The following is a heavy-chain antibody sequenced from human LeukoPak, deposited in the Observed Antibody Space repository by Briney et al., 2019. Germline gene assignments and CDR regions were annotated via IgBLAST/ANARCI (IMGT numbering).Heavy chain of an antibody. V-gene: IGHV1-24*01. CDR1: GYTLTELS. CDR2: FHPEDGET. Sequence: ASVKVSCKVSGYTLTELSMHWVRQAPGKGLEWMGGFHPEDGETIYAQEFQGRVTLTEDTSTVTAYMELSSLRSEDTAVYYCATEEGGSNWYDFDYWGQGTLVTVSS. CDR3: ATEEGGSNWYDFDY. D-gene: IGHD1-20*01. J-gene: IGHJ4*02.